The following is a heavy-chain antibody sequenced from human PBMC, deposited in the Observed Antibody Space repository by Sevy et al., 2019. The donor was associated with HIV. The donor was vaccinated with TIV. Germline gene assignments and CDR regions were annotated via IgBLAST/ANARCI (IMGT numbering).Heavy chain of an antibody. V-gene: IGHV4-59*01. CDR3: ARVEGLDYGDYAVHLDL. CDR1: GGSMSSYY. J-gene: IGHJ2*01. Sequence: SETLSLTCTVSGGSMSSYYWSWIRQPPGKGLEWIGYIYYSWNIKYNPSLKSRVTISVDTSKNQFSLKLSSVTAADTAVYYCARVEGLDYGDYAVHLDLWGRGTLVTVSS. D-gene: IGHD4-17*01. CDR2: IYYSWNI.